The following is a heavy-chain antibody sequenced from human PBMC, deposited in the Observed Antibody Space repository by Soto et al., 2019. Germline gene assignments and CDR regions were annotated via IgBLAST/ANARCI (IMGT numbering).Heavy chain of an antibody. CDR2: IYYSGTT. CDR1: GGSINSFDSY. J-gene: IGHJ5*02. Sequence: SETLSLTCTVSGGSINSFDSYWTWIRQHPGKGLEWIGYIYYSGTTYYNPSLSSRVRISLDTSANHFSLRLTSVTAADTALYYCARNVDSALFGNWFDPWGQGTLVTVSS. D-gene: IGHD5-18*01. CDR3: ARNVDSALFGNWFDP. V-gene: IGHV4-31*03.